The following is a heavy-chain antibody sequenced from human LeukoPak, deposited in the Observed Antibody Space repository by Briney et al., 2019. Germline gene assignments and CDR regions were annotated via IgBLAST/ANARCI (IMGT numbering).Heavy chain of an antibody. D-gene: IGHD5-12*01. V-gene: IGHV3-30*04. J-gene: IGHJ4*02. CDR1: GFTFADYT. CDR3: ARDLRGYSGYDSPDY. Sequence: AGGSLRLSCTTSGFTFADYTMHWFRQATGKGLEWVAVISYDGSNKYYADSVKGRFTISRDNSKNTLYLQMNSLRAEDTAVYYCARDLRGYSGYDSPDYWGQGTLVTVSS. CDR2: ISYDGSNK.